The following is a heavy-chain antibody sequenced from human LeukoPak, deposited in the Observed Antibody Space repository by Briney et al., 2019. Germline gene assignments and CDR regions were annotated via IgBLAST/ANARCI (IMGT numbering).Heavy chain of an antibody. CDR1: GFTVSNSY. V-gene: IGHV3-53*01. Sequence: GVSLRLSCVASGFTVSNSYMSWVRQAPGKGLEWVSVIYSDGGTFYSDSVKGRFTISRDYSKSTLYLQMNSLRADDTAVYYCAREGSSFVLTTWGQGTLVTVSS. CDR3: AREGSSFVLTT. J-gene: IGHJ5*02. CDR2: IYSDGGT. D-gene: IGHD6-13*01.